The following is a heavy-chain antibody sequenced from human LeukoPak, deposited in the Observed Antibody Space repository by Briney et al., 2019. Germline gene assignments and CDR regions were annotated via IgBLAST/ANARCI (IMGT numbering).Heavy chain of an antibody. CDR2: ISAYNGNT. J-gene: IGHJ3*02. D-gene: IGHD2-2*02. Sequence: EASVKVSCKASGYTFTSYGISWVRQAPGQGLEWMGWISAYNGNTNYAQKLQGRVTMTTDTSTGTAYMELSSLRSEDTAVYFCARAQDIVVVPPAIISGAFDIWGQGTMVTVSS. CDR3: ARAQDIVVVPPAIISGAFDI. CDR1: GYTFTSYG. V-gene: IGHV1-18*01.